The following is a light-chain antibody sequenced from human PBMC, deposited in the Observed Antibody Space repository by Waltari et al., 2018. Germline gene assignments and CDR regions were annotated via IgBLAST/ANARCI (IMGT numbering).Light chain of an antibody. CDR1: KSNIGADFD. J-gene: IGLJ2*01. Sequence: QSVLTQPPSVSGAPGQRVTISCSGTKSNIGADFDVHWYQQVPGTAPKLLLHSFSYRPSGVSDRFSGFKSGASASLVITGLQAEDEAMYYCQSYDTTLSAVVFGGGTRLTV. V-gene: IGLV1-40*01. CDR3: QSYDTTLSAVV. CDR2: SFS.